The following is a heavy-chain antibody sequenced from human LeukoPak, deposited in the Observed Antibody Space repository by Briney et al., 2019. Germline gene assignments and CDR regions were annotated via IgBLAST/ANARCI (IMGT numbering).Heavy chain of an antibody. Sequence: ASVKVSCKASGYTFTSYDINWVRQATGQGLEWMGWMNPNSGNTGYAQKFQGRVTMTRNTSISTAYMELSSLRSEDTAVYYCARGYYDSSGYYYRIGAEYFQHWGQGTLVTVSS. CDR3: ARGYYDSSGYYYRIGAEYFQH. V-gene: IGHV1-8*01. J-gene: IGHJ1*01. CDR2: MNPNSGNT. CDR1: GYTFTSYD. D-gene: IGHD3-22*01.